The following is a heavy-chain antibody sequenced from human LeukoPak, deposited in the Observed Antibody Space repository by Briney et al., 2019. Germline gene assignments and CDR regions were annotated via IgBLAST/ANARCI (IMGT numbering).Heavy chain of an antibody. CDR2: IIPIFGTA. V-gene: IGHV1-69*06. J-gene: IGHJ3*02. CDR1: GGTFSSYA. D-gene: IGHD1-26*01. Sequence: GASVKVSCKASGGTFSSYAISWVRQAPGQGLEWMGGIIPIFGTANYAQKFQGRVTITADKSTSTAYMELSSLRSEDTAVYYCARDRFQGATQESGAFDIWGQGTMVTVSS. CDR3: ARDRFQGATQESGAFDI.